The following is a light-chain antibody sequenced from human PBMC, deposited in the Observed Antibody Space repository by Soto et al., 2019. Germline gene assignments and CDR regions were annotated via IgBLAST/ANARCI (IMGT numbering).Light chain of an antibody. V-gene: IGKV3-11*01. Sequence: EIVLTQSPATLSLSPGESATLSCRASQTVSSDLAWYQQKPGQAPRLLIQGAYNRATGIPARFSGSGSGTDFTLTISRLEPEDFAVYYCHQYDSIVQTFGQGTKVDIK. J-gene: IGKJ1*01. CDR3: HQYDSIVQT. CDR1: QTVSSD. CDR2: GAY.